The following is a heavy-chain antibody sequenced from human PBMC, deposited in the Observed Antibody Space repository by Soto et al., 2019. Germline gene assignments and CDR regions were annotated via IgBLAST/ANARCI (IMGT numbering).Heavy chain of an antibody. J-gene: IGHJ5*02. CDR2: IYHSGST. V-gene: IGHV4-4*02. Sequence: PSETLSLTCAVSGGSISSSNWWSWVRQPPGKGLEWIGEIYHSGSTNYNPSLKSRVTISVDKSKNQFPLKLSSVTAADTAVYYCARDLGLLFGGVRFDPWGQGTLVTVSS. CDR3: ARDLGLLFGGVRFDP. CDR1: GGSISSSNW. D-gene: IGHD3-3*01.